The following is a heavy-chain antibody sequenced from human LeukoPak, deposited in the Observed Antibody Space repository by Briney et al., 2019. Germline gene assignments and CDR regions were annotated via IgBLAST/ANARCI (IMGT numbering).Heavy chain of an antibody. J-gene: IGHJ4*02. CDR1: GSTFSSYA. Sequence: GGSLRPSCAASGSTFSSYAMSWVRQVPGKGLEWVSAISGSGGSTYYADSVKGRFTISRDNSKNTLYLQMNSLRAEDTAVYYCAKGDTLYYYDSSGYYAIDYWGQGTLVTVSS. CDR3: AKGDTLYYYDSSGYYAIDY. D-gene: IGHD3-22*01. CDR2: ISGSGGST. V-gene: IGHV3-23*01.